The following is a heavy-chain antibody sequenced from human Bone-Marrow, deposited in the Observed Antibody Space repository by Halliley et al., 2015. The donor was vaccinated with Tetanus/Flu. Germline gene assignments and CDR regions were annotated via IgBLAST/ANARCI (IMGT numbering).Heavy chain of an antibody. CDR3: ARTTYGGFDP. Sequence: EWIGKIHHNGNTNYNPSLKSRVTMSVDKSKFQFSLRLDYVTAADTAVYYCARTTYGGFDPWGQGTMVTVSS. V-gene: IGHV4-4*02. J-gene: IGHJ5*02. CDR2: IHHNGNT. D-gene: IGHD1-1*01.